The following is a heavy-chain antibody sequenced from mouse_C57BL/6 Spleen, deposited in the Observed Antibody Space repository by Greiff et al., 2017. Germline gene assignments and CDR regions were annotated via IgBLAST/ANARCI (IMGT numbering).Heavy chain of an antibody. V-gene: IGHV1-72*01. CDR3: ARATVVAHWYFDV. Sequence: VKLQQPGAELVKPGASVKLSCKASGYTFTSSWMHWVKQRPGRGLEWIGRIDPNSGGTKYNEKFKSKATLTVDKPSSTAYMQLSSLTSEDSAVYYCARATVVAHWYFDVWGTGTTVTVSS. D-gene: IGHD1-1*01. J-gene: IGHJ1*03. CDR2: IDPNSGGT. CDR1: GYTFTSSW.